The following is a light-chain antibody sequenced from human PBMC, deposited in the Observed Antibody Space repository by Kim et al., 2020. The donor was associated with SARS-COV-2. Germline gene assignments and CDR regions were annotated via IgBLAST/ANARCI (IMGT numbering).Light chain of an antibody. CDR1: SSDVGSYNL. CDR2: EVT. Sequence: QSALTQPASVSGSPGQSITISCTGTSSDVGSYNLVSWYQQHPGKAPKLTIYEVTKRPSGVSNRFSGSTSVNTASLTISGLQPEDEADYYCCSYAGSLVVFGGGTQLTVL. J-gene: IGLJ2*01. CDR3: CSYAGSLVV. V-gene: IGLV2-23*02.